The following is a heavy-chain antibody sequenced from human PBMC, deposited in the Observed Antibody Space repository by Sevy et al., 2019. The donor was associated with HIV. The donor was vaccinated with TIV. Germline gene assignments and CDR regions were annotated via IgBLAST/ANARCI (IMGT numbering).Heavy chain of an antibody. CDR3: ARDLGAAAGTGYYYGMDV. V-gene: IGHV3-7*01. CDR1: GFTFSSYW. D-gene: IGHD6-13*01. J-gene: IGHJ6*02. Sequence: GGSLRLSCAASGFTFSSYWMSWVRQAPGKGLEWVANIKQDGSEKYYVDSVKGRFTIPRDNAKNSLYLQMNSLRAEDTAVYYCARDLGAAAGTGYYYGMDVWGQGTTVTVSS. CDR2: IKQDGSEK.